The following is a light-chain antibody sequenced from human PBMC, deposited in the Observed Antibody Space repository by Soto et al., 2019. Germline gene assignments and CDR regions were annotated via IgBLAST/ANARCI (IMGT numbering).Light chain of an antibody. CDR3: QQANSCPLT. Sequence: DIQMTQPPSTLSASVGDRVTITCRASQSISSWLAWYQQKPGKAPKLLIYKASTLKSGVPSRFSGSGSGADFTLTISNLQSEDFATYYCQQANSCPLTFGGGTKVDTK. J-gene: IGKJ4*01. V-gene: IGKV1-5*03. CDR1: QSISSW. CDR2: KAS.